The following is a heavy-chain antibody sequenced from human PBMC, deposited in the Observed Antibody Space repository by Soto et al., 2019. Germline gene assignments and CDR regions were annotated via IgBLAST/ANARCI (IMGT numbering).Heavy chain of an antibody. Sequence: PGGSLRLSCAASGFTFSSYAMSWVRQAPGKGLEWVSAISGSGGSTYYADSVKGRFTISRDNSKNTLYLQVNSLRAEDMAVYYCAPIAVAGTAFDIWGQGTMVTVSS. D-gene: IGHD6-19*01. J-gene: IGHJ3*02. CDR2: ISGSGGST. CDR1: GFTFSSYA. CDR3: APIAVAGTAFDI. V-gene: IGHV3-23*01.